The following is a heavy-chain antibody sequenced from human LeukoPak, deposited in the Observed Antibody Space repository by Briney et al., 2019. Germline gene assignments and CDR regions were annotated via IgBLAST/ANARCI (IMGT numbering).Heavy chain of an antibody. Sequence: SETLSLTCVVYGGSFSGYYWSWIRQPPGKGLEWIGEINHSGSTNYNPSLKSRVTISVDTSKNQFSLKLSSVTAADTAVYYCARMDRAYFDYWGQGTLVTVSS. CDR1: GGSFSGYY. CDR2: INHSGST. V-gene: IGHV4-34*01. D-gene: IGHD1-14*01. J-gene: IGHJ4*02. CDR3: ARMDRAYFDY.